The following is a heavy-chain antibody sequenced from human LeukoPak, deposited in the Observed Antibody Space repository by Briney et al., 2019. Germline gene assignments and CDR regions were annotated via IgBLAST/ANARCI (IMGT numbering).Heavy chain of an antibody. CDR2: IYYSGST. D-gene: IGHD2-2*02. J-gene: IGHJ5*02. V-gene: IGHV4-31*03. Sequence: SETLSLTCTVSGGSISSGGYYWSWIRQHPGKGLEWIGYIYYSGSTYYNPSLKSRVTISVDTSKNQFSLKLSSVTAADTAVYYCARIGGQLLYFLSGLGDNWFDPWGQGTLVTVSS. CDR1: GGSISSGGYY. CDR3: ARIGGQLLYFLSGLGDNWFDP.